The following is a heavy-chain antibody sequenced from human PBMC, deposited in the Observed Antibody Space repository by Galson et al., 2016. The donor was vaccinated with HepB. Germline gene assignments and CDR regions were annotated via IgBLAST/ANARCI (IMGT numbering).Heavy chain of an antibody. D-gene: IGHD5-24*01. CDR2: IDWDDGK. V-gene: IGHV2-70*13. J-gene: IGHJ4*02. CDR3: ARIVEDGYNYYLDY. Sequence: PALVKPTQTLTLTCTFSGFSLRTSGICMSWIRQPPGKALEWLGLIDWDDGKFYRTSLKTRINISRDTSKNQVALRMTNMDPVDTATYYCARIVEDGYNYYLDYWGQGTLVTVSS. CDR1: GFSLRTSGIC.